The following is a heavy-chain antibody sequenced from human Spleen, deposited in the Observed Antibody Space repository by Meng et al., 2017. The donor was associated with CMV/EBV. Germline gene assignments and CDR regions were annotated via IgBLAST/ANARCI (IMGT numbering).Heavy chain of an antibody. D-gene: IGHD1-14*01. J-gene: IGHJ6*02. Sequence: GGSLRLSCAASGFTLSSYAIHWVRQAPGKGLEWVAIISYDGTNKHYTDSVKGRFSMSRDNAKNSLYLQMNSLRAEDTALYYCAKAPGPYYYYGMDVWGQGTTVTVSS. CDR2: ISYDGTNK. CDR3: AKAPGPYYYYGMDV. V-gene: IGHV3-30-3*01. CDR1: GFTLSSYA.